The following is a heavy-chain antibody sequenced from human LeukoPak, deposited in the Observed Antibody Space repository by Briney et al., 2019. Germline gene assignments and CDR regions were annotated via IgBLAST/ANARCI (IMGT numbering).Heavy chain of an antibody. Sequence: GGSLRLSCAASGFTFSSYAMLWVRQAPGKGLEWVAVISYDGSNKYYADSVKGRFTISREDAKNSLYLQMNSLRAGDTAVYYCARGSYYYDSSGYYFYYYYYMDVWGKGTTVTVSS. D-gene: IGHD3-22*01. CDR2: ISYDGSNK. J-gene: IGHJ6*03. CDR1: GFTFSSYA. V-gene: IGHV3-30*14. CDR3: ARGSYYYDSSGYYFYYYYYMDV.